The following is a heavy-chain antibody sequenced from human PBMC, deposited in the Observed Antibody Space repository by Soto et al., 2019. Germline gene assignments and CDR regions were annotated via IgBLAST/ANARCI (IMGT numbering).Heavy chain of an antibody. CDR1: GGSFSGYY. CDR2: INHRGRT. CDR3: ARAGDSSGYAQP. V-gene: IGHV4-34*01. D-gene: IGHD3-22*01. Sequence: PSETLSLTCAVYGGSFSGYYWSWIRQPPGKGLEWIGEINHRGRTNCNPSLKSRVTISVDTSKNQFSLKLSSVTAADTAVYYCARAGDSSGYAQPWGQGNLVTVSS. J-gene: IGHJ5*02.